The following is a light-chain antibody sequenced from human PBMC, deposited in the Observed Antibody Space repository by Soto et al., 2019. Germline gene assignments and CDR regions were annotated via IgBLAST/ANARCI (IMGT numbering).Light chain of an antibody. V-gene: IGKV1-5*03. Sequence: DIQMTQSPSTLSGSVGDRVTITCRASQTISSWLAWYQQKPGKAPKLLIYKASTLKSGVPSRFSGSGSGTEFTLTSSSLQPYDFATDYCQHYNSYSEAFCQGTKVELK. J-gene: IGKJ1*01. CDR1: QTISSW. CDR3: QHYNSYSEA. CDR2: KAS.